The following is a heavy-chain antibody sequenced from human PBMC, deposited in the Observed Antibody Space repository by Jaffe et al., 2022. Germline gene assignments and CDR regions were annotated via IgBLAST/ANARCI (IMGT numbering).Heavy chain of an antibody. V-gene: IGHV4-61*02. J-gene: IGHJ4*02. Sequence: QVQLQESGPGLVKPSQTLSLTCTVSGGSISSGSYYWSWIRQPAGKGLEWIGRIYTSGSTNYNPSLKSRVTISVDTSKNQFSLKLSSVTAADTAVYYCARDNYGGNSRGYYFDYWGQGTLVTVSS. CDR3: ARDNYGGNSRGYYFDY. D-gene: IGHD4-17*01. CDR1: GGSISSGSYY. CDR2: IYTSGST.